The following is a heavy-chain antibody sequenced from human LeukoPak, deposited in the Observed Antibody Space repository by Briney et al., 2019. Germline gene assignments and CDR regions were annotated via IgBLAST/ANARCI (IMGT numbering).Heavy chain of an antibody. J-gene: IGHJ5*02. CDR3: ARQGDQLLSLIWFDP. D-gene: IGHD2-2*01. CDR1: GYSISSGYY. Sequence: SETLSLTCAVSGYSISSGYYWGWIRQPPGKGLGWIGSIYHSGSTYYNPSLKSRVTISVDTSKNQFSLKLSSVTAADTAVYYCARQGDQLLSLIWFDPWGQGTLVTVSS. CDR2: IYHSGST. V-gene: IGHV4-38-2*01.